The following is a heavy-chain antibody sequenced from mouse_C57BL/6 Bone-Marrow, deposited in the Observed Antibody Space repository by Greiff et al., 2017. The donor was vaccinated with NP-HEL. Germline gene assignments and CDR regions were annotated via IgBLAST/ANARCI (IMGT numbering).Heavy chain of an antibody. CDR3: ARERDYSGNYFDY. CDR2: IYPGSGST. J-gene: IGHJ2*01. V-gene: IGHV1-55*01. Sequence: QVQLQQPGAELVKPGASVKMSCKASGYTFTSYWITWVTQRPGQGLEWIGDIYPGSGSTNYIEKFKSKATLTVDTSSSTAYMQLSSLTSEDSAVYYSARERDYSGNYFDYWGQGTTLTVSS. CDR1: GYTFTSYW. D-gene: IGHD2-13*01.